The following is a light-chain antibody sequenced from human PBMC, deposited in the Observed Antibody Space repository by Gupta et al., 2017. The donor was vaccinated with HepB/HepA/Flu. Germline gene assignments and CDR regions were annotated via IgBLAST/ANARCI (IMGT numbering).Light chain of an antibody. CDR2: SNN. CDR1: SSNIGSNT. CDR3: AAWDDSLNGMV. Sequence: QSVLTQPPSASGPAAQRDTISCSGSSSNIGSNTVNWYQQLPRTAPKLLIYSNNQRPSGVPDRFSGSKSGTSASLAISRLQSEDEADYYCAAWDDSLNGMVFGGGTKLTVL. J-gene: IGLJ2*01. V-gene: IGLV1-44*01.